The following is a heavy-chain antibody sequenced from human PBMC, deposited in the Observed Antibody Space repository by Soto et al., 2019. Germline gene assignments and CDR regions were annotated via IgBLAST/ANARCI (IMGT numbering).Heavy chain of an antibody. J-gene: IGHJ2*01. CDR1: GFTFSSYA. CDR3: ARDPFGGTAMDLWYSDL. Sequence: QVQLVESGGGVVQPGRSLRLSCAASGFTFSSYAMHWVRQAAGTGLEWVAGISYDGSNKYYADTVKGRFTISIDNSKNTLYLQMNSLRAEDTAVYYCARDPFGGTAMDLWYSDLRGRGGLVAVSS. CDR2: ISYDGSNK. V-gene: IGHV3-30-3*01. D-gene: IGHD5-18*01.